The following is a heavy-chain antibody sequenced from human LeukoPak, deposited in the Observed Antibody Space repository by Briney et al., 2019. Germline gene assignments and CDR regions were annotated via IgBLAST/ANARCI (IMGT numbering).Heavy chain of an antibody. J-gene: IGHJ5*02. CDR1: VGTFSSYA. CDR2: IIPIFGTV. Sequence: ASVKVSCKASVGTFSSYAISWVRQAPGQGLEWLGGIIPIFGTVNYAQESQGRVTITADESTSTAYMELSSLRSEDTAVYYCARRTGIAAAGRRGNWFDPWGQGTLVTVSS. D-gene: IGHD6-13*01. CDR3: ARRTGIAAAGRRGNWFDP. V-gene: IGHV1-69*13.